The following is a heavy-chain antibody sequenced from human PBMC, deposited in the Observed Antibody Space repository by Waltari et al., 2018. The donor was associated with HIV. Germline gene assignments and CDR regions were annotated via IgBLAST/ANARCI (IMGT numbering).Heavy chain of an antibody. CDR2: ISSSSDTI. J-gene: IGHJ4*02. D-gene: IGHD3-10*01. Sequence: EVQLVESGGGLVQLGGSLRLSCAASGFTFSNYNFNWVCQAPGKGLEWVSYISSSSDTIYYADSVKGRFTISRDNAKNSLYLQMNSLRDEDTAVYYCTRDRTYGPLRYFDYWGQGTLVTVSS. CDR3: TRDRTYGPLRYFDY. V-gene: IGHV3-48*02. CDR1: GFTFSNYN.